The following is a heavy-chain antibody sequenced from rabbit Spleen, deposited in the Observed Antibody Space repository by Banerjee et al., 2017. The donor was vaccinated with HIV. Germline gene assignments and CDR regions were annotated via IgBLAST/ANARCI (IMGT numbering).Heavy chain of an antibody. CDR2: IDSGSSGFT. CDR1: GVSFSSNHY. J-gene: IGHJ4*01. V-gene: IGHV1S40*01. CDR3: ARAGEGGDGYLNL. D-gene: IGHD5-1*01. Sequence: QSLEESGGGLVKPGASLTLTCTASGVSFSSNHYMCWVRQAPGKGLEWIVCIDSGSSGFTYFASWAKGRFTISKTSSTTVTLQMASLTVADTATYFCARAGEGGDGYLNLWGQGTLVTVS.